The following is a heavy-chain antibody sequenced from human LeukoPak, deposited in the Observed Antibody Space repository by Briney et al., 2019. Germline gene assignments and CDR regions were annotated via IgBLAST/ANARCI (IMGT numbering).Heavy chain of an antibody. CDR1: GGTFSSYA. Sequence: RASVKVSCKASGGTFSSYAISWVRQAPGQGLEWMGGIIPIFGTANYAQKFQGRVTITADKSTSTAYMELSSLRSEDTAVYYCARGANYYDSSGYYYGRFDYWGQGTLVTVSS. CDR3: ARGANYYDSSGYYYGRFDY. J-gene: IGHJ4*02. D-gene: IGHD3-22*01. V-gene: IGHV1-69*06. CDR2: IIPIFGTA.